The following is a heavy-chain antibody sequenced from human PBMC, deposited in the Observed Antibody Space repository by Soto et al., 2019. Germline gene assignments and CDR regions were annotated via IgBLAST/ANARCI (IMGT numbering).Heavy chain of an antibody. V-gene: IGHV3-30*18. CDR1: GFTFSSYG. Sequence: QVQLVESGGGVVQPGRSLRLSCAASGFTFSSYGMHWVRQAPGKGLEWVAVISYDGSNKYYADSVKGRFTISRDNSKNTLYLQMNSLRAEDTAVYYCAKDFPVVTLDYWGQGTLVTVSS. CDR2: ISYDGSNK. J-gene: IGHJ4*02. CDR3: AKDFPVVTLDY. D-gene: IGHD2-15*01.